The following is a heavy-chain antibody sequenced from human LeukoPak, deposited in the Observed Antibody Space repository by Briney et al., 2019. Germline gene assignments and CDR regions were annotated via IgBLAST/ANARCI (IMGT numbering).Heavy chain of an antibody. CDR1: GYTFTTYG. D-gene: IGHD3-10*01. J-gene: IGHJ4*02. CDR2: ISTYNGNT. Sequence: ASVKVSCKASGYTFTTYGVSWVRQAPGQGLEWLGWISTYNGNTKYAQELQDRVTMTTDTSTSTAYMELRNLRSDDTAVYYCARDQRFGELTYFDYWGQGTLVTVSS. CDR3: ARDQRFGELTYFDY. V-gene: IGHV1-18*01.